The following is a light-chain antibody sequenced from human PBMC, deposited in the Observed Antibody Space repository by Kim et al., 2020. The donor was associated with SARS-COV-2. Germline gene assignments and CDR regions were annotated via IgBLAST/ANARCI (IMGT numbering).Light chain of an antibody. CDR1: RGIRRL. V-gene: IGKV1D-16*01. J-gene: IGKJ2*01. Sequence: YASVRDSVTITCRTGRGIRRLLALYQQKPERAPKSLIYSASSLQSGLPSRLSGSVSDTDFTLTISSLQPEDFATYYCQQYNSYPYPLGQGTNLEI. CDR2: SAS. CDR3: QQYNSYPYP.